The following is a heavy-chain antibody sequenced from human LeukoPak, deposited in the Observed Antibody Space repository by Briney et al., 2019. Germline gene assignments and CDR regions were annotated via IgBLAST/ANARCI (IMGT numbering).Heavy chain of an antibody. Sequence: SVKVSCKASGYTFTGYYMHWVRPAPGQGLEWMGWINPNSGGTNYAQKFQGWVTMTRDTSISTAYMELSRLRSDDTAVYYCAREDYYGSGSLPWFDPWGQGTLVTVSS. CDR2: INPNSGGT. CDR1: GYTFTGYY. D-gene: IGHD3-10*01. V-gene: IGHV1-2*04. J-gene: IGHJ5*02. CDR3: AREDYYGSGSLPWFDP.